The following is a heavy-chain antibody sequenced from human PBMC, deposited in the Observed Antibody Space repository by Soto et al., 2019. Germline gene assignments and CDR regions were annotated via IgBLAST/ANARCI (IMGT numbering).Heavy chain of an antibody. CDR2: ISGSGGST. Sequence: SCAASGFTFSSYAMSWVRQAPGKGLEWVSAISGSGGSTYYADSVKGRFTISRDNSKNTLYLQMNSLRAEDTAVYYCAKKEGGNLALNYYYYYGMDVWGQGTTVTVSS. CDR1: GFTFSSYA. J-gene: IGHJ6*02. D-gene: IGHD3-16*01. CDR3: AKKEGGNLALNYYYYYGMDV. V-gene: IGHV3-23*01.